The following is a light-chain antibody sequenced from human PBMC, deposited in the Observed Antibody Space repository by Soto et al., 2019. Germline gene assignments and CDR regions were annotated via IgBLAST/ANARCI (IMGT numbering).Light chain of an antibody. CDR1: QSVSNSY. V-gene: IGKV3-20*01. CDR2: GAA. J-gene: IGKJ2*01. CDR3: QQYGSSPYT. Sequence: EIVLTQSPGTLSLSPGERATLSCRASQSVSNSYFAWYQQRPGQAPRLLIYGAASMATRSPDRFSGSGSETEFTLTISRLEPEDFAVYYCQQYGSSPYTFGQGTKLEIK.